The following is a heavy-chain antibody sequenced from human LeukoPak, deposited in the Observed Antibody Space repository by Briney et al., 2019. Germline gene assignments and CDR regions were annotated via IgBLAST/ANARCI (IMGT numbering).Heavy chain of an antibody. Sequence: GGSLRLSCVASGFTFSSYWMHWVRQDPRKGLVWVSRINGDGRNINYADSVRGRFTISRDNAKNTLYLQMNTLRVEDTAVYYCTRDLRRGAFDIWGQGTMVTVSS. CDR3: TRDLRRGAFDI. V-gene: IGHV3-74*01. D-gene: IGHD6-25*01. CDR1: GFTFSSYW. J-gene: IGHJ3*02. CDR2: INGDGRNI.